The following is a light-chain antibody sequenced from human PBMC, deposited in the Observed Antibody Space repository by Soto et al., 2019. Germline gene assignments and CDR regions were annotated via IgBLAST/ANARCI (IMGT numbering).Light chain of an antibody. CDR1: SSDVGGYDY. J-gene: IGLJ1*01. CDR3: SSYADIYTFV. CDR2: DVK. Sequence: SSDVGGYDYVSWYQQHPGKAPKLMIYDVKRRPSGVPDRFSGSKSGNTASLTISGLQSEDEADYYCSSYADIYTFVFGTGTKVTV. V-gene: IGLV2-11*03.